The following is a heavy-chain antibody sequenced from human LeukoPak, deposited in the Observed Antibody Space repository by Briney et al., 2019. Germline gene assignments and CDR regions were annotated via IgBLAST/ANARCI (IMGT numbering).Heavy chain of an antibody. D-gene: IGHD3-10*01. Sequence: GGSLRLSCVASGFTVSSNYMSWVRQAPGKGLEWVSVIYSGGSTYYADSVKGRFTISRDNSKNTLYLQMNSLRAEDTAVYYCASGSGSYRTPYYYMDVWGTGTTVSVSS. CDR1: GFTVSSNY. CDR3: ASGSGSYRTPYYYMDV. CDR2: IYSGGST. V-gene: IGHV3-53*01. J-gene: IGHJ6*03.